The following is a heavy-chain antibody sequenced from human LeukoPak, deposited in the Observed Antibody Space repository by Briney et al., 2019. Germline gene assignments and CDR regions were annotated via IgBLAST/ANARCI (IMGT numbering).Heavy chain of an antibody. CDR3: ARDASGVVPAALDV. D-gene: IGHD2-2*01. CDR1: GFTFSSYS. V-gene: IGHV3-21*01. Sequence: GGSLRLSCAVSGFTFSSYSMNWVRQAPGKGLEWVSSISSSSSYIYYADSVKGRFTISRDNAKNSLYLQMNSLRAEDTAVYYCARDASGVVPAALDVWGKGTTVTVPS. CDR2: ISSSSSYI. J-gene: IGHJ6*04.